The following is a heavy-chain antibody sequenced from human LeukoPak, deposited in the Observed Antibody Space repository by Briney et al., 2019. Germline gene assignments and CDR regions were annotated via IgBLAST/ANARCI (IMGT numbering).Heavy chain of an antibody. CDR1: GYTFTSYA. Sequence: GASVKVSCKASGYTFTSYAMHWVRQAPGQRLEWMGWINAGNGNTKYSQEFQGRVTITRDTSASTAYMELSSLRSEDTAVYYCARLGGTTSFYYYYYMDVWGKGTTVTVSS. V-gene: IGHV1-3*03. CDR3: ARLGGTTSFYYYYYMDV. CDR2: INAGNGNT. D-gene: IGHD1-7*01. J-gene: IGHJ6*03.